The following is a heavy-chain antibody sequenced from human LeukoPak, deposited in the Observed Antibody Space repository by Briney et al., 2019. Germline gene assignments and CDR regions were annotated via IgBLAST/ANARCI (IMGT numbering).Heavy chain of an antibody. CDR1: GFTVSSNH. D-gene: IGHD1-26*01. CDR2: IYSGGSA. J-gene: IGHJ3*02. Sequence: GGSLRLSCAASGFTVSSNHMSWVRQAPGKGLEWVSVIYSGGSAYYADSVKGRFTISRDNSKNTLYLQMNSLRAEDTAVYYCARDRDGSYYYDAFDIWGQGTMVTVSS. V-gene: IGHV3-66*02. CDR3: ARDRDGSYYYDAFDI.